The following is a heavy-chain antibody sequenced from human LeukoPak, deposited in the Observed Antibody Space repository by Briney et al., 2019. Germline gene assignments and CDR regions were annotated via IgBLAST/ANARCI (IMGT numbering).Heavy chain of an antibody. D-gene: IGHD2-15*01. J-gene: IGHJ5*02. V-gene: IGHV3-7*03. Sequence: GGSLRLSCVASGFTFSSYWMSWVRQAPGKGLEWVANIKQDGSEKYYVDSVKGRFTISRDNAKNSLCLQMNSLRAEDTAVYYCARDQREVAAATIWFDPWGQGTLVTVSS. CDR2: IKQDGSEK. CDR3: ARDQREVAAATIWFDP. CDR1: GFTFSSYW.